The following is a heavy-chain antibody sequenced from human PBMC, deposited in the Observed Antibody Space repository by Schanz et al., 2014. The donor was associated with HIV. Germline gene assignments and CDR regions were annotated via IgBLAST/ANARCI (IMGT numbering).Heavy chain of an antibody. Sequence: QVQLVQSGTEVKKPGASVTVSCKASGYTFSNYGINWVRQAPGQGLEWMGWISGYIGNTDYAQNHQERVTMAADTFTSAAYMELRSLTSDDTAVYYGARGSCSGGTCYSGDHWGQGTLVTVSA. D-gene: IGHD2-15*01. V-gene: IGHV1-18*01. CDR1: GYTFSNYG. CDR3: ARGSCSGGTCYSGDH. J-gene: IGHJ4*02. CDR2: ISGYIGNT.